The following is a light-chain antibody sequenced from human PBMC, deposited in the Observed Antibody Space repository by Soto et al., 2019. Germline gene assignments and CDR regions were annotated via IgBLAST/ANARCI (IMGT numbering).Light chain of an antibody. V-gene: IGLV4-69*01. J-gene: IGLJ2*01. CDR3: QTWGTGIQV. CDR2: VNSDGSH. Sequence: QLVLTQSPSASASLGASVKLTCTLSSGHSSYAIAWHQQRPERGPRYLMNVNSDGSHSKGDGIPDRFSGSSSGAERYLTISSLQSEDEADYYCQTWGTGIQVFGGGTKVTVL. CDR1: SGHSSYA.